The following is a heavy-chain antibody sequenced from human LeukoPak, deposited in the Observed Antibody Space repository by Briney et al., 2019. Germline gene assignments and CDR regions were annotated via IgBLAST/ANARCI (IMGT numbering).Heavy chain of an antibody. CDR2: IYYSGST. J-gene: IGHJ5*02. V-gene: IGHV4-30-4*01. Sequence: NWVRQTPGKGLEWIGYIYYSGSTYYNPSLKSRVTISVDTSNNQFSLELSSVTAADTAVYYCAREALRPSRWFDPWGQGTLVTVSS. D-gene: IGHD4-17*01. CDR3: AREALRPSRWFDP.